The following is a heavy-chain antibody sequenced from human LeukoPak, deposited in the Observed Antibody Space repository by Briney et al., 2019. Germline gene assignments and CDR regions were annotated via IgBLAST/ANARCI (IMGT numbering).Heavy chain of an antibody. V-gene: IGHV3-23*01. D-gene: IGHD3-22*01. CDR2: ISTSGGGI. Sequence: PGGSLRLSCAAFGFTFSHYAMSWVRQAPGKGLEWVSGISTSGGGIYYADSVKGRFTISRDNSMNTLYLQMYSLRADDTAVYYCAKDGFDYYDSSGYYYFDSWGQGTLVTVSS. CDR3: AKDGFDYYDSSGYYYFDS. J-gene: IGHJ4*02. CDR1: GFTFSHYA.